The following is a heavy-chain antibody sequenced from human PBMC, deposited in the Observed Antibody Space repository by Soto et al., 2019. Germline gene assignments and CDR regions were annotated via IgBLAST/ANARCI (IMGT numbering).Heavy chain of an antibody. D-gene: IGHD2-21*02. V-gene: IGHV1-46*01. CDR1: GDTFTDYY. CDR2: VNPSGGHT. J-gene: IGHJ4*02. Sequence: QVQLMQSGAEVKKPGASVKVSCKASGDTFTDYYIHWVRQAPGQGLEWMGTVNPSGGHTTYAQHFMGRVTMTRDTSTSTRYKELNTLTSDDTAIYYCARGGHVVVVTAALDYWGQGTLVTVSS. CDR3: ARGGHVVVVTAALDY.